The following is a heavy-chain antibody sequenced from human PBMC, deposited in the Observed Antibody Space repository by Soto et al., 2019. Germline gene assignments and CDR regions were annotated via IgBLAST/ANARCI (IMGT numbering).Heavy chain of an antibody. V-gene: IGHV3-30-3*01. D-gene: IGHD5-12*01. J-gene: IGHJ4*02. CDR2: ISYDGSNK. CDR1: GFTFSSYA. Sequence: QVQLVESGGGVVQPGRSLRLSCAASGFTFSSYAMHWVRQAPGKGLEWVAVISYDGSNKYYAESVKGRFTISRDNSKNTLYLQMNSLRAEDTAVYYCAREHIVATWGGGDFDYWGQGTLVTVSS. CDR3: AREHIVATWGGGDFDY.